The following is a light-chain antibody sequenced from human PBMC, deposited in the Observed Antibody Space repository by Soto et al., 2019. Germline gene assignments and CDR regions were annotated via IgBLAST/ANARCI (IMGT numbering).Light chain of an antibody. CDR3: SSYTSTRSYV. Sequence: TGXSSDVGDYNYVSWYQQYPGKAPKLMIYDVYNRPSGISNRFSGSKSGNTASLTISGLQAEDEAEYYCSSYTSTRSYVFGTGTKLTVL. CDR1: SSDVGDYNY. V-gene: IGLV2-14*04. CDR2: DVY. J-gene: IGLJ1*01.